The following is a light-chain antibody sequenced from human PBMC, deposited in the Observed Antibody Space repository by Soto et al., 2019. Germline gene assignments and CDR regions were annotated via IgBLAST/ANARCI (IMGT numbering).Light chain of an antibody. CDR2: DVT. V-gene: IGLV2-11*01. J-gene: IGLJ1*01. CDR1: SSDVGGYNC. CDR3: SSYTNINTRACV. Sequence: QSVLTQPRSVSGSPGQSVTISCTGTSSDVGGYNCVSWYQQHPGKAPKLMIYDVTKRPSGVPDRFSGSKSGNTASLTISGLQAEDEAEYYCSSYTNINTRACVFGTGTKVTVL.